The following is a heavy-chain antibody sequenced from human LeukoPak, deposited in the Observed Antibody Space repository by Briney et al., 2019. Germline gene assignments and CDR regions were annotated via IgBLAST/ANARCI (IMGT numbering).Heavy chain of an antibody. Sequence: PGGSLRLSCAASGFTFSSYSMNWIRQAPGKGLEWVSSIIGRGEFIYYGDPVKGRVTISRDNGKNSLYLQMNSVRHEDMAVYYCARDDSHGYHFFDSWGRGTLVTVSS. CDR2: IIGRGEFI. CDR1: GFTFSSYS. CDR3: ARDDSHGYHFFDS. J-gene: IGHJ4*02. D-gene: IGHD3-22*01. V-gene: IGHV3-21*01.